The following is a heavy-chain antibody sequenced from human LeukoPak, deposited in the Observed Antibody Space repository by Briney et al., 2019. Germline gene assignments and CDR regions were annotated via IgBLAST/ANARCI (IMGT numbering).Heavy chain of an antibody. J-gene: IGHJ4*02. V-gene: IGHV1-18*01. Sequence: ASVKVSCKASGYTVTSYGISWVRQAPGQGLEWMGWISAYNGNTNYAQKLQGRVTMTTDTSTSTAYMELRSLRSDDTAVYYCARVEPIVVVPAATMERLLNYWGQGTLVTVSS. D-gene: IGHD2-2*01. CDR2: ISAYNGNT. CDR1: GYTVTSYG. CDR3: ARVEPIVVVPAATMERLLNY.